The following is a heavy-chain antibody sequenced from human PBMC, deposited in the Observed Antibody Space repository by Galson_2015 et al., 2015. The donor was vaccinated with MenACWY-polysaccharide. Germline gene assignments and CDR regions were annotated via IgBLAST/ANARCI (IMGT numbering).Heavy chain of an antibody. CDR1: GFTFTKYA. D-gene: IGHD6-6*01. Sequence: SLRLSCAASGFTFTKYAMNWVRQAPGKGLEWVSTISTGGGTTYFVDSVKGRFTISRDNSKNTLHLQMNSLRAEDTAVYYCAKRGDSRWSNFDYCCQGILVAVSS. CDR3: AKRGDSRWSNFDY. CDR2: ISTGGGTT. V-gene: IGHV3-23*01. J-gene: IGHJ4*02.